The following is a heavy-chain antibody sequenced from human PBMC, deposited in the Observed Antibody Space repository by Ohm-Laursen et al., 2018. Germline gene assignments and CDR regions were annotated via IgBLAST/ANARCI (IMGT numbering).Heavy chain of an antibody. CDR1: GFSLSFSGVS. V-gene: IGHV2-5*01. Sequence: TQTLTLTSTFSGFSLSFSGVSVGWIRQPPGKALDWLALIYWNDDKRYNPSLRNRLTITKDTSKNQVVLTISNMDPVDTATYYCAHRSNSYSYAMDVWGQGTTVTVSS. D-gene: IGHD2-8*01. CDR3: AHRSNSYSYAMDV. CDR2: IYWNDDK. J-gene: IGHJ6*02.